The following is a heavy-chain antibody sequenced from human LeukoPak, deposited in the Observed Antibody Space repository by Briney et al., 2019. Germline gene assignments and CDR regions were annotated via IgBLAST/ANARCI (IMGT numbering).Heavy chain of an antibody. CDR1: GDSFSSHY. CDR2: ISHIGRT. J-gene: IGHJ4*02. CDR3: SRGLDSRKLGY. V-gene: IGHV4-59*11. Sequence: SETLSLTCVVSGDSFSSHYWTWIRQSPGTGLEWIGYISHIGRTNYNPSLKSRVTISIDTSKNQFSLKLRSVTAADTAVYFCSRGLDSRKLGYWGQGTLVTVSS. D-gene: IGHD3-22*01.